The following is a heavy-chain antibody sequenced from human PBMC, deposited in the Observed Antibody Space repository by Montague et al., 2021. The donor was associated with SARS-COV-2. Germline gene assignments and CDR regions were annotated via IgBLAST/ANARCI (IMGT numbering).Heavy chain of an antibody. CDR3: ATRYYSDTRASNGVY. Sequence: SETLSLTCAVSGGSISSSNWWSWVRQPPGKGLEWIGEVYHSGSTNYNPSFKSRVTISADKSTNQLSLRLTSVTAADTAGFYCATRYYSDTRASNGVYWGQGALVTVSS. J-gene: IGHJ4*02. V-gene: IGHV4-4*02. D-gene: IGHD2-8*01. CDR1: GGSISSSNW. CDR2: VYHSGST.